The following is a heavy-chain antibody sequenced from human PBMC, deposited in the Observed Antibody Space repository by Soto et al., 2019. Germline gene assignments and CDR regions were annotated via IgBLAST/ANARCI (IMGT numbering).Heavy chain of an antibody. CDR2: VYYRGRS. Sequence: SETLSLTCTVSGGSVSNSNYYWGWIRQSPGKGLEWIGSVYYRGRSYSKSSVRSRVTISVDTSKNQFSLNLNSVTASDTAVYYCVSQRTSVLTQAYFDYWGPGALVTVSS. V-gene: IGHV4-39*01. CDR1: GGSVSNSNYY. J-gene: IGHJ4*02. D-gene: IGHD2-8*01. CDR3: VSQRTSVLTQAYFDY.